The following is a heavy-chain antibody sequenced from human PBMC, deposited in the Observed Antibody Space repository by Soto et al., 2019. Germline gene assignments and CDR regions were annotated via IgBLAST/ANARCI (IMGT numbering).Heavy chain of an antibody. J-gene: IGHJ4*02. D-gene: IGHD6-13*01. CDR2: IYYSGST. CDR1: GGSISSYY. Sequence: SETLSLTCTVSGGSISSYYWSWIRQPPGKGLEWIGYIYYSGSTNYNPSLKSRVTISVDTSKNQFSLKLSSVTAADTAVYYCVSSSRSSSWYFDYWGQGTLVTVSS. CDR3: VSSSRSSSWYFDY. V-gene: IGHV4-59*01.